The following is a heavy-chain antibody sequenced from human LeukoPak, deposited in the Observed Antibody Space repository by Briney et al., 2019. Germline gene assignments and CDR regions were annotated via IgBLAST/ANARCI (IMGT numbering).Heavy chain of an antibody. D-gene: IGHD6-19*01. CDR1: GFTFSSYA. CDR3: AKDEWAGSGWYSY. CDR2: ISGSGGST. Sequence: GGSLRLSCAASGFTFSSYAMSWVRQAPGKGLEWVSVISGSGGSTYYADSVKGRFTISRDNSKNTLYLQMNSLRAEDTAVYYCAKDEWAGSGWYSYWGQGTLVTVSS. J-gene: IGHJ4*02. V-gene: IGHV3-23*01.